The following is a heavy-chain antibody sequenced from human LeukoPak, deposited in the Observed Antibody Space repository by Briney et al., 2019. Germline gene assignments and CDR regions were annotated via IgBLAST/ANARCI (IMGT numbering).Heavy chain of an antibody. Sequence: PSETLSLTCAVYGGSLRGYYWSRVRQPPGKGLEWIGEINHSGDTNYNPSLKSRVTMSVDTSKSQFSLKLTSVTAADTAMYYCASPTGEATRWGQGTLVTVSS. CDR1: GGSLRGYY. CDR3: ASPTGEATR. CDR2: INHSGDT. D-gene: IGHD7-27*01. V-gene: IGHV4-34*01. J-gene: IGHJ4*02.